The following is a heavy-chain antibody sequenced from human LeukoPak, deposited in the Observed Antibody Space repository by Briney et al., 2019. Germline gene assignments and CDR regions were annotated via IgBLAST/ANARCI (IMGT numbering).Heavy chain of an antibody. CDR2: IYTSGST. V-gene: IGHV4-4*09. CDR3: ARHIYGSGSQKMVGFDP. D-gene: IGHD3-10*01. Sequence: SETLSLTCTVSGDSISSYYWSWIRQPPGKGLEWIGYIYTSGSTNYNPSLKSRVTISVDTSKNQFSLKLSSVTAADTAVYYSARHIYGSGSQKMVGFDPWGQGTLVTVSS. J-gene: IGHJ5*02. CDR1: GDSISSYY.